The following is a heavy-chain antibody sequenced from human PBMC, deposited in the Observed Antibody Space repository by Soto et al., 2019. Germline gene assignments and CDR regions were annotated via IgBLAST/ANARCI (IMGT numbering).Heavy chain of an antibody. D-gene: IGHD3-22*01. CDR1: GYTFTGYY. CDR2: INPNSGGT. Sequence: GASVKVSCKASGYTFTGYYMHWVRQAPGQGLEWMGRINPNSGGTNYAQKFQGRVTMTRDTSISTAYMELSRLRSDDTAVYYCARGRYYDRSPTPYFDYWGPGTLVTVSS. J-gene: IGHJ4*02. CDR3: ARGRYYDRSPTPYFDY. V-gene: IGHV1-2*06.